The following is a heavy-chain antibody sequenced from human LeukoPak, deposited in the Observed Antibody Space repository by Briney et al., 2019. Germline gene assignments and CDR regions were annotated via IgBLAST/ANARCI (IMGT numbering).Heavy chain of an antibody. J-gene: IGHJ4*02. D-gene: IGHD3-3*01. V-gene: IGHV1-2*06. CDR1: GYTFSGYQ. Sequence: ASVKVSCKASGYTFSGYQVHWLRQAPGQGLEWMGRINPNSGGTNYAQKFQGRVTMTRDTSISTAYMELSRLRSDDTAVYYCARLRFWSPAENYYFDYWGQGTLVTVSS. CDR2: INPNSGGT. CDR3: ARLRFWSPAENYYFDY.